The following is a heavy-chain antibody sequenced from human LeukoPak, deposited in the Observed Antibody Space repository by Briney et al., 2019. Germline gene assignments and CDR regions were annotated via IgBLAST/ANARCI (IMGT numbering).Heavy chain of an antibody. J-gene: IGHJ4*02. V-gene: IGHV4-4*07. D-gene: IGHD2-2*02. CDR1: TGSISSYY. CDR3: ASRHYTDGYFDN. Sequence: SVTLSLTCTVSTGSISSYYWSWLRQPAGKGLVWLGRIYTSGSNNYNTPLKGPVTISIDISRNQFYLKLSPLTAAVTAVYYCASRHYTDGYFDNWGPGTLVTVSS. CDR2: IYTSGSN.